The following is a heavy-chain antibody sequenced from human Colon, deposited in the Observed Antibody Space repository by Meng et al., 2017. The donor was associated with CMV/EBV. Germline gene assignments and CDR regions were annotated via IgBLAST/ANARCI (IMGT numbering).Heavy chain of an antibody. D-gene: IGHD2-2*01. CDR1: GYTFTTYD. J-gene: IGHJ6*02. Sequence: ASVKVSCKAAGYTFTTYDVDWVRQATGQGLEWMGWMNPNSGNTGYAQKFQGRVTMTRNTSISTAYMELSDLRSDDTAVYYCARALKCSSTSCYTKYYYGMDAWGQGTTVTVSS. CDR2: MNPNSGNT. CDR3: ARALKCSSTSCYTKYYYGMDA. V-gene: IGHV1-8*02.